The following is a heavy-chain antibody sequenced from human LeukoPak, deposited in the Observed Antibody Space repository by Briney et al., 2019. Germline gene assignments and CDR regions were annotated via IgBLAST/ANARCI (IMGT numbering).Heavy chain of an antibody. CDR2: IYYSGST. J-gene: IGHJ4*02. D-gene: IGHD5-12*01. CDR1: GYSISSGYY. V-gene: IGHV4-38-2*01. Sequence: SETLSLTCAVSGYSISSGYYWGWIRQPPGKGLEWTGSIYYSGSTYYNPSLKSRVTISVDTSKNQFSLKLSSMTAADTAVYYCARVATTTNPPQRPFDYWGQGTLVTVSS. CDR3: ARVATTTNPPQRPFDY.